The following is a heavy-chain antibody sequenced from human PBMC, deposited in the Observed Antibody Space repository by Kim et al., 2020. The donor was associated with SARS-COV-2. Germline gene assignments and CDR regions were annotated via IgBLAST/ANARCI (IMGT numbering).Heavy chain of an antibody. Sequence: SETLSLTCTVSGGSISSGGYYWSWIRQHPGKGLEWIGYIYYSGSTYYNPSLKSRVTISVDTSKNQFSLKLSSVTAADTAVYYCARAHRTIFGMVEYMDVCGQGTTRTASS. V-gene: IGHV4-31*03. CDR1: GGSISSGGYY. CDR3: ARAHRTIFGMVEYMDV. J-gene: IGHJ6*02. CDR2: IYYSGST. D-gene: IGHD3-3*01.